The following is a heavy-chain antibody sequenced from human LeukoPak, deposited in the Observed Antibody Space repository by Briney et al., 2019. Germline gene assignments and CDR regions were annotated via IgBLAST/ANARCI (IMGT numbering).Heavy chain of an antibody. J-gene: IGHJ4*02. D-gene: IGHD1-7*01. CDR2: IKRKSAGGTI. V-gene: IGHV3-15*01. CDR1: GFTFSSYS. Sequence: GGSLRLSCAASGFTFSSYSMNWVRQAPGKGLEWVGRIKRKSAGGTIDYGAPVKGRFTISRDNSKNTLYLQMNSLRAEDTAVYYCAKGFLGITGTTEGDYWGQGTLVTVSS. CDR3: AKGFLGITGTTEGDY.